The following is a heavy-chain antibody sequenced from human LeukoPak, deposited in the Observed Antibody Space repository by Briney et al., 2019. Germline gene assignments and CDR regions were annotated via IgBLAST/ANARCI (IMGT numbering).Heavy chain of an antibody. V-gene: IGHV4-61*01. D-gene: IGHD3-10*01. CDR1: GGSISSSSYY. CDR3: ARDRTRLGGYYFDY. J-gene: IGHJ4*02. Sequence: SETLSLTCTVSGGSISSSSYYWGWIRQPPGKGLEWIGYIYYSGSTNYNPSLKSRVTMSVDTSKNQFSLKLSSVTAADTAVYYCARDRTRLGGYYFDYWGQGTLVTVSS. CDR2: IYYSGST.